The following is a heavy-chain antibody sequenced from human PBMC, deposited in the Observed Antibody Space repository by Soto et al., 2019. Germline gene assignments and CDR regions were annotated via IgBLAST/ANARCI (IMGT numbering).Heavy chain of an antibody. Sequence: SLRLSCAASGFTFSSYEMNWVRQAPGKGLEWVSYISSSGTIRYYADSVKGRFTISRDNAKNSLYLQMNSLRAEDTAVYYCAREGSLMLGWFDPWGQGTLVTVSS. CDR2: ISSSGTIR. CDR3: AREGSLMLGWFDP. D-gene: IGHD2-8*01. CDR1: GFTFSSYE. J-gene: IGHJ5*02. V-gene: IGHV3-48*03.